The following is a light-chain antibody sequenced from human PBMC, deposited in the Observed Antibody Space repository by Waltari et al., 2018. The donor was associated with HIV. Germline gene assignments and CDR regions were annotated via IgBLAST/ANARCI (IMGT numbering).Light chain of an antibody. J-gene: IGLJ3*02. CDR2: RND. V-gene: IGLV1-47*01. CDR3: ATWDDSLSGWV. Sequence: QSVLTQPPSASGTPGQRVTSSCSGSSSNIGNNFIYWYQQFPGTAPKLLIYRNDQRPSGVPDRFSGSKSGTSASLAISGLRSEDEADYYCATWDDSLSGWVFSGGTKLTVL. CDR1: SSNIGNNF.